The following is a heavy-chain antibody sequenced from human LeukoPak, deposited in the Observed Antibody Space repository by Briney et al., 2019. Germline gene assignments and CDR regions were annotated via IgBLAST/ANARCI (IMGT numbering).Heavy chain of an antibody. CDR2: IYTSGST. CDR3: AGSVAGTGHGWFDP. CDR1: GGSISSYY. D-gene: IGHD6-19*01. V-gene: IGHV4-4*07. Sequence: SETLSLTCTVSGGSISSYYWSWIRQPAGKGLEWIGRIYTSGSTNHNPSLKSRVTMSVDTSKNQFSLKLSSVTAADTAVYYRAGSVAGTGHGWFDPWGQGTLVTVSS. J-gene: IGHJ5*02.